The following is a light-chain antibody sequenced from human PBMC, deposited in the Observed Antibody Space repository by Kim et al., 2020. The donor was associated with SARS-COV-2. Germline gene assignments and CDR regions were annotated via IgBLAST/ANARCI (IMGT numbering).Light chain of an antibody. CDR3: QQYATSPTT. Sequence: EIVMTQSPDTLSLYPGERATLSCRAGQTISDNYLAWYQQKPGQSPRLLIYAASSRATGIPDRFSGSGSGTDFTLTIKRLESEDLGVYYCQQYATSPTTFGQGTRLEIK. J-gene: IGKJ5*01. CDR1: QTISDNY. CDR2: AAS. V-gene: IGKV3-20*01.